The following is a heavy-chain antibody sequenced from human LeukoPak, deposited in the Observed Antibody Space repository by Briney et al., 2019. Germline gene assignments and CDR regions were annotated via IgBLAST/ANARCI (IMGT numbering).Heavy chain of an antibody. CDR2: IRYDGSDK. D-gene: IGHD2/OR15-2a*01. J-gene: IGHJ4*02. CDR1: GFTFDDYG. V-gene: IGHV3-30*02. Sequence: GGSLRLSCAASGFTFDDYGMSWVRQAPGKGLEWVAFIRYDGSDKFYADSVKGRFTISRDNSKNTLYLQMNSLRVEDTAVYYCRDPFDYWGQGTLVTVSS. CDR3: RDPFDY.